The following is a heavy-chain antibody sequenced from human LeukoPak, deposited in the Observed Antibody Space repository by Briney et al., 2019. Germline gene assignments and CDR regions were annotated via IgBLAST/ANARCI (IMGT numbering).Heavy chain of an antibody. CDR2: INWNGGST. J-gene: IGHJ6*03. D-gene: IGHD1-1*01. V-gene: IGHV3-20*04. Sequence: SLXXSCAASGFTFDDYGMSWVRQAPGKGLEWVSGINWNGGSTSYADSVKGRFTISRDNAKNSLYLQMNSLRTEDTALYYCAKGGIRRYYYYMDVWGKGTTVTVSS. CDR3: AKGGIRRYYYYMDV. CDR1: GFTFDDYG.